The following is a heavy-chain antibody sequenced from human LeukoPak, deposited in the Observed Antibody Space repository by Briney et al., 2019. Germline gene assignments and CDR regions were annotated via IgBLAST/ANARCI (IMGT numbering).Heavy chain of an antibody. V-gene: IGHV4-34*01. Sequence: PSETLSLTCSVYSESFSGGYWSWIRQPPGKGLDWIGKISDNEGIKYSPSLKSRVTISVDTSKNQFSLKLTSVTAADTAVYYCARGLDRSKTGYWGQGSLVTLSS. CDR2: ISDNEGI. CDR3: ARGLDRSKTGY. J-gene: IGHJ4*02. D-gene: IGHD1-1*01. CDR1: SESFSGGY.